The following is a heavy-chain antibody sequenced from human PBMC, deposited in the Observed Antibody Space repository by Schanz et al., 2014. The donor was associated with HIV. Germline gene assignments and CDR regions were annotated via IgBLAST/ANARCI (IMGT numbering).Heavy chain of an antibody. J-gene: IGHJ6*02. CDR1: GFIFSDHF. CDR3: ARDGGEV. Sequence: EVQLVESGGGLVQPGGSLRLSCTTSGFIFSDHFMGWVRQAPGKGLEWVANIKEDGSEKYHADSVKGRFTISRDNAKNSLFLQMESLRAEDTAVYYCARDGGEVWGQGTTVTVSS. CDR2: IKEDGSEK. V-gene: IGHV3-7*01. D-gene: IGHD3-16*01.